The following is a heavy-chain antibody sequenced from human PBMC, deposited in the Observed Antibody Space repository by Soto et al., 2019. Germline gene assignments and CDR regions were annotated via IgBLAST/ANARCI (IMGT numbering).Heavy chain of an antibody. V-gene: IGHV3-53*01. CDR3: ARVTLQKAFDI. CDR1: GFTVSSNY. CDR2: IYSGGST. J-gene: IGHJ3*02. Sequence: ASVKVSCAASGFTVSSNYMSWVRQAPGKGLEWVSVIYSGGSTYYADSVKGRFTISRDNSKNTLYLQMNSLRAEDTAVYYCARVTLQKAFDIWGQGTMVTVSS.